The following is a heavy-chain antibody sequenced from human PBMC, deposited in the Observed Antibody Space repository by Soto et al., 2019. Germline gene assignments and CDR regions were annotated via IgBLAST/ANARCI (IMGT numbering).Heavy chain of an antibody. Sequence: GGSLRLSCAASGFTFSSYSMNWVRQAPGKGLEWVSYISSTSATRYYADSVKGRFTISRDNAEDSLYLQMNSLRDEDTAVYYCTRDAKISYNSGWSRFEYYYYGMEVWGHGTTVTVSS. CDR3: TRDAKISYNSGWSRFEYYYYGMEV. J-gene: IGHJ6*02. CDR2: ISSTSATR. CDR1: GFTFSSYS. D-gene: IGHD6-19*01. V-gene: IGHV3-48*02.